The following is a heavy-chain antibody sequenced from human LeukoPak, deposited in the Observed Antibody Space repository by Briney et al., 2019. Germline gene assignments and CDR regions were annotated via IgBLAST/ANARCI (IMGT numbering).Heavy chain of an antibody. CDR1: GFTLSTYW. CDR3: ARGGSYNGF. Sequence: GGSLRLSCAASGFTLSTYWMNWVRQAPGKGLEWVANIKQDGSEKNYVDSVKGRFTISRDNAKNSLYLQMNSLRAEDTAGYYCARGGSYNGFWGQGTLVTVSS. CDR2: IKQDGSEK. V-gene: IGHV3-7*05. D-gene: IGHD3-10*01. J-gene: IGHJ4*02.